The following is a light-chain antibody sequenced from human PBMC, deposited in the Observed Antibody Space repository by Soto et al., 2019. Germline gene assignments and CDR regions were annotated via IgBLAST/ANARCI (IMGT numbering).Light chain of an antibody. CDR2: DAS. CDR1: QTIGSW. CDR3: QQYNSYSWT. J-gene: IGKJ1*01. Sequence: DVRMTHSPSTLSASIGDRVTITCRASQTIGSWLAWYQQKPGKAPNLLIYDASSLESGVPSRFSGSGSGTEFTLTISSLQPDDFATYYCQQYNSYSWTFGQGTKVDIK. V-gene: IGKV1-5*01.